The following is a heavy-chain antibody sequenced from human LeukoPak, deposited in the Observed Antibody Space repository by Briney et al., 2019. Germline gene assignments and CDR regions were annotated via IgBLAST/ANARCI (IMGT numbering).Heavy chain of an antibody. CDR1: GGSISSGSYY. CDR3: ARDREGGFDP. CDR2: IYTSGST. V-gene: IGHV4-61*02. J-gene: IGHJ5*02. D-gene: IGHD1-26*01. Sequence: PSQTLSLTCTVSGGSISSGSYYWSWIRQPAGKGLEWIGRIYTSGSTNYNPSLKSRVTLSVDTSKNQFSLKLSSVTAADTAVYYCARDREGGFDPWGQGTLVTVSS.